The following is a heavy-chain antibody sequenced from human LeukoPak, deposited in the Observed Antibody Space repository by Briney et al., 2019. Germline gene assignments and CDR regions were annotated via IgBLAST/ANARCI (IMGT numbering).Heavy chain of an antibody. V-gene: IGHV1-69*13. CDR2: IIPIFGTA. CDR1: GGTFSSYA. Sequence: SVKVSCKASGGTFSSYAISWVRQAPGQGLEWMGGIIPIFGTANYAQKFQGRVTITADESTSTAYMELSSLRSVDTAVYYCARNYYDSSGYPAPIDCWGQGTLVTVSS. J-gene: IGHJ4*02. D-gene: IGHD3-22*01. CDR3: ARNYYDSSGYPAPIDC.